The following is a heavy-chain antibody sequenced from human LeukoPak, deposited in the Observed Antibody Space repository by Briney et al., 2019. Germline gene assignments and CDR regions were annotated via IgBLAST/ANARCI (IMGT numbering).Heavy chain of an antibody. CDR1: GFTFSSYS. D-gene: IGHD3-22*01. V-gene: IGHV3-21*01. CDR2: ISSSSSYI. J-gene: IGHJ4*02. Sequence: KPGGSLRLSCAASGFTFSSYSMYWVRQAPGKGLEWVSSISSSSSYIYYADSVKGRFTISRDNAKNSLYLQMNSLRAEDTAVYYCARAPNYYDSSGYLPLGYWGQGTLVTVSS. CDR3: ARAPNYYDSSGYLPLGY.